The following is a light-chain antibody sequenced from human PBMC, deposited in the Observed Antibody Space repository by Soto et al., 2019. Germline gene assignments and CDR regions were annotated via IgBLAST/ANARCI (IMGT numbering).Light chain of an antibody. V-gene: IGLV2-8*01. Sequence: QSALTQPPYASGSPGQSVTISCTGTNSDIGGYKYVSWYQHHPGKAPKLMIYEVSKRPSGVPDRFSGSKSGNTTSLTVTGLQAEDENDYYCSSYAGSNTWVFGGVTKLTVL. CDR3: SSYAGSNTWV. CDR2: EVS. J-gene: IGLJ3*02. CDR1: NSDIGGYKY.